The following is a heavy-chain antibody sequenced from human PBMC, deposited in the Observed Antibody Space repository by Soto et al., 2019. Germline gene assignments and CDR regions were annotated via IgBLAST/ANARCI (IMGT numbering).Heavy chain of an antibody. CDR3: ARGKAVAGTDLDY. Sequence: ASVKVSCKASGYTFTSYDINWVRQATGQGLEWMGWINPNSGNTGYAQKFQGRVTMTRNTSISTAYMELSSLRSEDTAVYYCARGKAVAGTDLDYWGQGTLVTVSS. D-gene: IGHD6-19*01. CDR1: GYTFTSYD. J-gene: IGHJ4*02. CDR2: INPNSGNT. V-gene: IGHV1-8*01.